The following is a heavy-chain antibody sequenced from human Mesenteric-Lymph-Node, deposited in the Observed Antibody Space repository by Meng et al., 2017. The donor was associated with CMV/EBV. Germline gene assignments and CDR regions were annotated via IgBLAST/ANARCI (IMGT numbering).Heavy chain of an antibody. Sequence: GESLKISCAASGFTFSSYNMNWVRQAPGKGLEWVSSISSSSSYIYYADSVKGRFTISRDNAKKSLYLQMNSLRAEDTAVYYCASGDYVWGRPDYWGQGTLVTVSS. J-gene: IGHJ4*02. CDR3: ASGDYVWGRPDY. CDR2: ISSSSSYI. CDR1: GFTFSSYN. D-gene: IGHD3-16*01. V-gene: IGHV3-21*01.